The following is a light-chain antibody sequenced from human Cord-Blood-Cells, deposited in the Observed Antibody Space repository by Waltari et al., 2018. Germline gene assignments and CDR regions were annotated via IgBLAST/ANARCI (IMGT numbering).Light chain of an antibody. CDR1: SSDVGGYNY. J-gene: IGLJ3*02. CDR3: SSYTSSSTLV. V-gene: IGLV2-14*01. CDR2: DVS. Sequence: QSALTQPASVSGSPGQSVTISCTGTSSDVGGYNYVSWYQQHPGKAPNLMNYDVSKQPSGVSNRFSGSKSGNTASLTISGLQAEDEADYYCSSYTSSSTLVFGGGTKLTVL.